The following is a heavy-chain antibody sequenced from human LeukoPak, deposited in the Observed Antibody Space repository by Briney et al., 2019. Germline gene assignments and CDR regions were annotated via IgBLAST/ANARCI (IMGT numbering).Heavy chain of an antibody. J-gene: IGHJ4*02. Sequence: PSETLSLTCTVSGGSISCYYWNWIRQPAGKGLEWIGRVYTSGTTNYSPSLKSRITMSVDTSRNQFSLRLISVTAAVTAVYYCARSTGWSSDLFGYWGQGALVTVSS. D-gene: IGHD6-19*01. CDR3: ARSTGWSSDLFGY. V-gene: IGHV4-4*07. CDR1: GGSISCYY. CDR2: VYTSGTT.